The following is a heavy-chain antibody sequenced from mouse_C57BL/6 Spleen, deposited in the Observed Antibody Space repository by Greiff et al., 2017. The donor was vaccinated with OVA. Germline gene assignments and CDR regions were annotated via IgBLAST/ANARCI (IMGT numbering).Heavy chain of an antibody. D-gene: IGHD1-1*01. CDR2: IHPNSGRT. CDR1: GYTFTSYW. Sequence: VQLQQPGAELVKPGASVKLSCKASGYTFTSYWMHWVKQRPGQGLEWIGMIHPNSGRTNYNEKFKSKATLTVDKSSSTAYMQLSSLTSEDSAVYYCARRDYGRDFDYWGQGTTLTVSS. J-gene: IGHJ2*01. V-gene: IGHV1-64*01. CDR3: ARRDYGRDFDY.